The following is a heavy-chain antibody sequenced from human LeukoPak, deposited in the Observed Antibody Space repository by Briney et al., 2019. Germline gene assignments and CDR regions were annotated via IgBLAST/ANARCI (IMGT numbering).Heavy chain of an antibody. V-gene: IGHV1-2*04. D-gene: IGHD6-19*01. Sequence: ASVKVSCKASGYTFTGYYMHWVRQAPGQGLEWMGWINPNSGGTNYAQKFQGWVTMTRDTSISTAYMELSRLRSDDTAVYYCAREMDSSHPQAVAGTGHYYYGMDVWGQGTTVTVSS. J-gene: IGHJ6*02. CDR1: GYTFTGYY. CDR2: INPNSGGT. CDR3: AREMDSSHPQAVAGTGHYYYGMDV.